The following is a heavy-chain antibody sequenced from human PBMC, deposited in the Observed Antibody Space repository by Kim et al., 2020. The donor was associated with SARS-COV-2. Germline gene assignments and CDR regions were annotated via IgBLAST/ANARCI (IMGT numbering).Heavy chain of an antibody. V-gene: IGHV1-18*01. CDR3: ATIFSTVTHY. Sequence: NTNYAQKLQGRVTMTTDTSTSTAYMELRSLRSDDTAVYYCATIFSTVTHYWGQGTLVTVSS. CDR2: NT. D-gene: IGHD4-4*01. J-gene: IGHJ4*02.